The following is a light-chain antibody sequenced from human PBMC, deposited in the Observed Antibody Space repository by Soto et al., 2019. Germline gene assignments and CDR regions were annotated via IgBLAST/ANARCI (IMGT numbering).Light chain of an antibody. CDR3: QKYNSAPWT. V-gene: IGKV1-27*01. J-gene: IGKJ1*01. CDR2: VAS. CDR1: QGISNY. Sequence: DIQMTQSPSSLSAPVGDRVTITCRASQGISNYLAWYQQQPGKVPKLLIYVASTLQSGVPSRFSGSGSGTDFTLTISSLQPEDVATYYCQKYNSAPWTFGQGTKVEIK.